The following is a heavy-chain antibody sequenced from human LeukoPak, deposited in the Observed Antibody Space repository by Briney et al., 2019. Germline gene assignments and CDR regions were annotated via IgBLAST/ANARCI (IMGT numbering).Heavy chain of an antibody. J-gene: IGHJ4*02. D-gene: IGHD3-10*01. Sequence: SENLSLTCAVYGGSFSGYYWSWIRQPPGKGLEWIGEINHSGSTNYNPSLKSRVTISVDTSKNQFSLKLSSVTAADTAVYYCASWGGDGYFDYWGQGTLVTVSS. CDR1: GGSFSGYY. CDR3: ASWGGDGYFDY. V-gene: IGHV4-34*01. CDR2: INHSGST.